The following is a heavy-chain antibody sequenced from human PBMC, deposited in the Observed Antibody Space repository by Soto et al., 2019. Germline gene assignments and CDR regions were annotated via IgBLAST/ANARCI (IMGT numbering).Heavy chain of an antibody. CDR3: ARTGPNYYYYGMDV. CDR1: GFSLSNARMG. J-gene: IGHJ6*02. Sequence: KESGPVLVKPTETLTLTCTVSGFSLSNARMGVSWIRQPPGKALEWLAHIFSNDEKSYSTSLKSRLTISKDTSKSQVVLTMTNMDPVDTATYYCARTGPNYYYYGMDVWGQGTTVTVSS. CDR2: IFSNDEK. V-gene: IGHV2-26*01.